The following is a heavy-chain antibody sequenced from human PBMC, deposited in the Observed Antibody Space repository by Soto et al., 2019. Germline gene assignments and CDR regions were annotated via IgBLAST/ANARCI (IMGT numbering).Heavy chain of an antibody. D-gene: IGHD3-10*01. CDR2: IYYIGST. CDR3: ARVRRLLWFGELLDSYYGMDV. J-gene: IGHJ6*02. CDR1: GGSISSGGYY. Sequence: SETLSLTCTVSGGSISSGGYYWSWIRQHPGKGLEWIGYIYYIGSTYYNPSLKSRVTVSVDTSKNQFSLKLSSVTAADTAVYYCARVRRLLWFGELLDSYYGMDVWGQGTTVTVSS. V-gene: IGHV4-31*03.